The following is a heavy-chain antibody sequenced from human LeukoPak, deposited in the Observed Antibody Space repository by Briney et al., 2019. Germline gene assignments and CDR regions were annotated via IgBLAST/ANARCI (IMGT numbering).Heavy chain of an antibody. J-gene: IGHJ4*02. Sequence: SETLSLTCAVYGGSFSGYYWSWIRQPPGKGLEWIGEINHSGSTNYNPSPKSRVTISVDTSKNQFSLKLSSVTAADTAVYYCARQDCSSTSCYRYFDYWGQGTLVTVSS. CDR3: ARQDCSSTSCYRYFDY. CDR2: INHSGST. D-gene: IGHD2-2*01. V-gene: IGHV4-34*01. CDR1: GGSFSGYY.